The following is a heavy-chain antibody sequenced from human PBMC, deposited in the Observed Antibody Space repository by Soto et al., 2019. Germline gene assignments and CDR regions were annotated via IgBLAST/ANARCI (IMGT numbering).Heavy chain of an antibody. Sequence: EAQLLESGGGLVQPGGSLRLSCAASGFTFSSHGLSWVRQAPGRGLEWVSGISGTGESTYYADCVKGRFTISRDNSKNTVYLQMNSLRVDDTAIYYCAKKAPGFALEWYFDHWGQGTRVAVSS. CDR3: AKKAPGFALEWYFDH. V-gene: IGHV3-23*01. J-gene: IGHJ4*02. CDR1: GFTFSSHG. CDR2: ISGTGEST. D-gene: IGHD3-3*01.